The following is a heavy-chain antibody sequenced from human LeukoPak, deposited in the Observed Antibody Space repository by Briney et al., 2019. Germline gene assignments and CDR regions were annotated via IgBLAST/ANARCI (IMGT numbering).Heavy chain of an antibody. CDR1: GGSISSYY. CDR2: IYYSGST. D-gene: IGHD3-22*01. Sequence: PSETLSLTCSVSGGSISSYYWSWIRQPPGKGLEWIGYIYYSGSTNYNPSLKSRVTISVDTSKNQFSLKLSSVTAADTAVYYCARHGDGEVPDYYDSSGYLSGSFDYWGQGTLVTVSS. CDR3: ARHGDGEVPDYYDSSGYLSGSFDY. J-gene: IGHJ4*02. V-gene: IGHV4-59*08.